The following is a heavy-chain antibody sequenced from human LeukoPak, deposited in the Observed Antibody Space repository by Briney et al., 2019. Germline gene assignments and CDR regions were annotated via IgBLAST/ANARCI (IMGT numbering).Heavy chain of an antibody. V-gene: IGHV3-7*01. CDR1: GFTFSSYW. Sequence: GGSLRLSCEASGFTFSSYWMSWVRQAPGKGLEWVGNVKQDGSEKYYVDSVKGRFTISRDNARNSLDLQMNGLRAEDTAVYYCTSQRSTGVHDYWGQGTLVTVSS. D-gene: IGHD3-10*01. CDR3: TSQRSTGVHDY. CDR2: VKQDGSEK. J-gene: IGHJ4*02.